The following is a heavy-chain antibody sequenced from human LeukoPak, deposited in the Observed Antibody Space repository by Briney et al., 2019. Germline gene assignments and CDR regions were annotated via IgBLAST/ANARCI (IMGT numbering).Heavy chain of an antibody. CDR2: IYYTGKT. V-gene: IGHV4-59*13. D-gene: IGHD4-11*01. Sequence: PSETLPLTCTVSGGSINSFSWSWIRQPPGEGLEWIGYIYYTGKTNYNPSLKSRVTISIDPSKNQFSLNVSSMTAADTAVYYCASYYSDSEYFQHWGQGTLVTVSS. CDR3: ASYYSDSEYFQH. J-gene: IGHJ1*01. CDR1: GGSINSFS.